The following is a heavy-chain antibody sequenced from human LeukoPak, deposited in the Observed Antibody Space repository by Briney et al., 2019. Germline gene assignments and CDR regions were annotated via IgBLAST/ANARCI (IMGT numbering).Heavy chain of an antibody. V-gene: IGHV4-39*01. CDR2: IYYSGST. Sequence: SETLSLTCTVSGGSISSGSYYWGWIRQPPGKGLEWIGSIYYSGSTHYNPSLESRATISVDTSKNEFSLKLSSVTAADTAVYYCARNNTLMMYPRGGEDKGFDYWGQGTLVTVSS. D-gene: IGHD2-8*01. CDR3: ARNNTLMMYPRGGEDKGFDY. J-gene: IGHJ4*02. CDR1: GGSISSGSYY.